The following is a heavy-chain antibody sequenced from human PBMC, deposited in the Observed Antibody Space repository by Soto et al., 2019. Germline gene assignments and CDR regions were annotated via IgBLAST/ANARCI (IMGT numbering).Heavy chain of an antibody. D-gene: IGHD6-25*01. CDR3: ARQRELYNWLDP. V-gene: IGHV1-69*06. CDR1: GDTVNSYV. CDR2: IIFIFGAP. J-gene: IGHJ5*02. Sequence: QVQLVQSGAEVKTPGSSVEVSCKAAGDTVNSYVVSWLRQAPGQGLEWMGGIIFIFGAPNYAQEFQGRGTINADKSTNTAYMTLSGLRSDDTALYYGARQRELYNWLDPWGQGTLVTVSS.